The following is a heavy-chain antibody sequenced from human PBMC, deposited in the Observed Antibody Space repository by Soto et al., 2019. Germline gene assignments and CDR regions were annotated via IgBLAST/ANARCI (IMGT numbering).Heavy chain of an antibody. Sequence: GSLRLSCAASRFTFSNYDMNWVRQAPGKGLEWVSFISGSGGTIYHADSVKGRFTISRDNAKNSLYLQMNSLRTEDTAVYYCARNRYSSSWYSAAFDIWGQGTMVTVSS. CDR3: ARNRYSSSWYSAAFDI. V-gene: IGHV3-48*03. CDR1: RFTFSNYD. J-gene: IGHJ3*02. CDR2: ISGSGGTI. D-gene: IGHD6-13*01.